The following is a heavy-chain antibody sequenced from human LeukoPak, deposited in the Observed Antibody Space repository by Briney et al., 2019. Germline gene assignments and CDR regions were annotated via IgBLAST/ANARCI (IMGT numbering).Heavy chain of an antibody. CDR2: IYYSGST. Sequence: PSQTLSLTCTVSGGSISSGGYYWSWIRQHPGKGLEWIGYIYYSGSTYYNPSLKSRVTISVDMSKNQFSLKLSSVTAADTAVYYCARAIIVGVSPSFDPWGQGTLVTVSS. CDR1: GGSISSGGYY. CDR3: ARAIIVGVSPSFDP. J-gene: IGHJ5*02. V-gene: IGHV4-31*03. D-gene: IGHD3-10*01.